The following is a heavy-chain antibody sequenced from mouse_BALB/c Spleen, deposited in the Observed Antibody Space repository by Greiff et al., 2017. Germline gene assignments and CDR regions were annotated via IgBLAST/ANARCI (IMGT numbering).Heavy chain of an antibody. CDR1: GFDFSRYW. V-gene: IGHV4-1*02. D-gene: IGHD1-1*01. CDR2: INPDSSTI. CDR3: ARPGSSVYYAMDY. J-gene: IGHJ4*01. Sequence: EVKLLESGGGLVQPGGSLKLSCAASGFDFSRYWMSWVRQAPGKGLEWIGEINPDSSTINYTPSLKDKFIISRDNAKNTLYLQMSKVRSEDTALYYCARPGSSVYYAMDYWGQGTSVTVSS.